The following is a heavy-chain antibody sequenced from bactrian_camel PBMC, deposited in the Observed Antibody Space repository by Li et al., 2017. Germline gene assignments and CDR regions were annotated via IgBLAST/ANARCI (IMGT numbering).Heavy chain of an antibody. D-gene: IGHD1*01. V-gene: IGHV3S45*01. CDR1: GYTYGAGD. J-gene: IGHJ4*01. CDR2: INTGNGFS. Sequence: HVQLVESGGGSVQAGGSLKLSCEASGYTYGAGDHYMGWFRQAPGREREAVSAINTGNGFSYYAESVKGRFTISVDNAKNILYLQMNDLKTEDTAMYYCARDEGWTTETPETEGTQVTVS.